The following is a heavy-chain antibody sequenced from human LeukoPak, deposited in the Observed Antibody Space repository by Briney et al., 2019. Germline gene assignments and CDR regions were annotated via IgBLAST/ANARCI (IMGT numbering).Heavy chain of an antibody. CDR3: AKDGTSVRYYYDSSGYSDY. CDR2: ISGDGGST. V-gene: IGHV3-43*02. J-gene: IGHJ4*02. D-gene: IGHD3-22*01. Sequence: GGSLRLSCAASGFTFDDYAMHWVRQAPGKGLEWVSLISGDGGSTYYADSVKGRFTISRDNSKNSLYLQMNSLRTEDTALYYCAKDGTSVRYYYDSSGYSDYWGQGTLVTVSS. CDR1: GFTFDDYA.